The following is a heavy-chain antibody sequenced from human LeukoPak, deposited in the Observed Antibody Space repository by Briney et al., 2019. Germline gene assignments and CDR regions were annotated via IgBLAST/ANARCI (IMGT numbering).Heavy chain of an antibody. CDR1: GFTFSNYG. D-gene: IGHD3-22*01. CDR2: ISYDGRNT. J-gene: IGHJ1*01. V-gene: IGHV3-30*18. CDR3: AKDSSSGYPFQD. Sequence: AGGSLRLSCAASGFTFSNYGMHWVRQAPGKGLEWVAVISYDGRNTYYADSVKGRFTISRDNSKKTLYLQMNSLRAEDAAVYYCAKDSSSGYPFQDWGQGTLVTASS.